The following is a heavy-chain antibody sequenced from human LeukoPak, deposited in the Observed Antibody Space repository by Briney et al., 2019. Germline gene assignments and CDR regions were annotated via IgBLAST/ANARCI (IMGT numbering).Heavy chain of an antibody. V-gene: IGHV3-23*01. J-gene: IGHJ4*02. D-gene: IGHD6-13*01. CDR2: ISGSGGST. Sequence: GGSLRLSCAASGFTFSSYAMSWVRQAPGKGLEWVSAISGSGGSTYYADSVKGRFTISRDNSKNTLYLQMNSLRAEDTAVYYCAGRSPTQIAAAGFFGYWGQGTLVTVSS. CDR3: AGRSPTQIAAAGFFGY. CDR1: GFTFSSYA.